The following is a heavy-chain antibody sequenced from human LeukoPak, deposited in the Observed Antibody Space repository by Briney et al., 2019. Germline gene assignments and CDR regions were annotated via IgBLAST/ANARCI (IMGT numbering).Heavy chain of an antibody. CDR1: GYSFTSYW. D-gene: IGHD5-24*01. CDR3: ARSCRDGYRDFDY. Sequence: NHGESLKISCKGSGYSFTSYWIGWVRQMPGKGLEWMGIIYPGDSDTRYSPSFQGQVTISADKSISTAYLQWSSLKASDTAMYCCARSCRDGYRDFDYWGQGTLVTVSS. V-gene: IGHV5-51*01. CDR2: IYPGDSDT. J-gene: IGHJ4*02.